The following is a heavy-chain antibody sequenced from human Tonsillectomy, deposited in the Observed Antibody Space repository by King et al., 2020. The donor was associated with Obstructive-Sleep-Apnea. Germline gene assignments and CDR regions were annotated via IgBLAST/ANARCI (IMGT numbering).Heavy chain of an antibody. V-gene: IGHV3-49*03. D-gene: IGHD3-22*01. CDR3: ARLFNFYDSRGSDYIDYYYYAMDV. CDR2: IRSKTYGGTT. CDR1: GFTFGDFP. J-gene: IGHJ6*02. Sequence: EVQLVESGGGLVQPGRSLRLSCTSSGFTFGDFPLSWFRQAPGKGLEWVGFIRSKTYGGTTEYAASVKGRFTISREDSKTIAYLQMNSLKTEDTAVYYCARLFNFYDSRGSDYIDYYYYAMDVWGQGTTVTVSS.